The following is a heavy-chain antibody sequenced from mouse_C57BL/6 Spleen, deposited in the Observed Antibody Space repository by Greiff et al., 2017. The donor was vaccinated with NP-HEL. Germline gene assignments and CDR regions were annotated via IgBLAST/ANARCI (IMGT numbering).Heavy chain of an antibody. CDR2: IDPSDSET. V-gene: IGHV1-52*01. CDR1: GYTFTSYW. D-gene: IGHD1-1*02. Sequence: VQLQQPGAELVRPGSSVKLSCKASGYTFTSYWMHWVKQRPIQGLEWIGNIDPSDSETHYNQKFKDKATLTVDKSSSTAYMQLSSLTSEDSAVYYCARRRGGKGYFDVWGTGTTVTVSS. J-gene: IGHJ1*03. CDR3: ARRRGGKGYFDV.